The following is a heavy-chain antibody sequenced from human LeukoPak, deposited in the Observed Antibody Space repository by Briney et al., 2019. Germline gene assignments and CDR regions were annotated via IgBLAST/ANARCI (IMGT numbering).Heavy chain of an antibody. Sequence: GGSLRLSCAASGFTFDDYAMHWVRQAPGKGLEWVSLISWDGGSTYYADSVKGRFTISRDNSKNSLYLQMNSLRAEDTALYYCAKDGHPSHSSWYRVGYFQHWGQGTLVTVSS. J-gene: IGHJ1*01. V-gene: IGHV3-43D*03. D-gene: IGHD6-13*01. CDR3: AKDGHPSHSSWYRVGYFQH. CDR1: GFTFDDYA. CDR2: ISWDGGST.